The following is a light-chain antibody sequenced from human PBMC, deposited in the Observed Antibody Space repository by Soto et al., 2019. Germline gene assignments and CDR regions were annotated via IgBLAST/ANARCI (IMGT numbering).Light chain of an antibody. V-gene: IGLV2-14*01. CDR3: SSYTSSSTWV. CDR1: SSDVGGYNY. Sequence: QSVLTQPASVSGSPGQSITISCTGTSSDVGGYNYVSWYQQHPGKAPKLMIYEVSNRPSGVSNRFSGSKSANTASLTISGLQTEDEADYYCSSYTSSSTWVSGGGTQLTVL. J-gene: IGLJ3*02. CDR2: EVS.